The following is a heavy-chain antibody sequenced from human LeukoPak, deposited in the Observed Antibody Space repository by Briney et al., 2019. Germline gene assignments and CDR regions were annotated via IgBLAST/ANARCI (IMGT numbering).Heavy chain of an antibody. D-gene: IGHD3-10*01. V-gene: IGHV3-30-3*01. J-gene: IGHJ4*02. CDR1: GFTFSSYW. CDR2: ISYDGSNK. CDR3: ARDPSLGFGELLFDY. Sequence: GGSLRLSCAASGFTFSSYWMSWVRQAPGKGLEWVAVISYDGSNKYYADSVKGRFTISRDNSKNTLYLQMNSLRAEDTAVYYCARDPSLGFGELLFDYWGQGTLVTVSS.